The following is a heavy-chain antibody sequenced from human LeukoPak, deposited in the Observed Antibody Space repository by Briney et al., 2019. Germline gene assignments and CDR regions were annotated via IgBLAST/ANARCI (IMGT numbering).Heavy chain of an antibody. D-gene: IGHD2-8*01. CDR2: FGSTGTI. Sequence: GGFLRLSCVASGFTFSTYAMNWIRQAPGKGLEWVAYFGSTGTIHYADSMRGRFTISRDNAEMSLFLHMNSLRVDDTAVYYCARSNGLRYFDRWGQGTLVTVSS. CDR3: ARSNGLRYFDR. V-gene: IGHV3-48*03. CDR1: GFTFSTYA. J-gene: IGHJ4*02.